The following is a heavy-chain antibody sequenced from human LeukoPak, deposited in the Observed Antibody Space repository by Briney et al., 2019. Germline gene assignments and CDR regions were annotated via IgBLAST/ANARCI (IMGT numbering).Heavy chain of an antibody. D-gene: IGHD3-10*01. CDR1: GFTFSTYD. V-gene: IGHV3-13*04. CDR2: IGTAGDT. CDR3: ARGSDYYGSGSLIDY. Sequence: GGSLRLSCAASGFTFSTYDMHWVRQVTGKGLEWVSVIGTAGDTYYADSVKGRFTIYRENAKNSLYLQMNSLRAGDTAVYYCARGSDYYGSGSLIDYWGQGTLVTVSS. J-gene: IGHJ4*02.